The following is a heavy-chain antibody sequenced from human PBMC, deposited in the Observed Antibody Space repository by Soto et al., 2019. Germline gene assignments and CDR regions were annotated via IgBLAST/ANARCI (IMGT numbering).Heavy chain of an antibody. D-gene: IGHD4-17*01. J-gene: IGHJ4*02. CDR2: IYYSGST. V-gene: IGHV4-31*03. Sequence: SETLSLTFTVSGGSISSGGYYWSWIRQHPGKGLEWIGYIYYSGSTYYNPSLKSRVTISVDTSKNQFSLKLSSVTDADTAVYYCARVFSDGDSYLDYWGQGTLVTVS. CDR1: GGSISSGGYY. CDR3: ARVFSDGDSYLDY.